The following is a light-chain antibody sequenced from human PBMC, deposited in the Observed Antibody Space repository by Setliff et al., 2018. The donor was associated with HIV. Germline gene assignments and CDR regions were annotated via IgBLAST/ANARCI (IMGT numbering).Light chain of an antibody. CDR1: SSDIGTYNL. V-gene: IGLV2-23*02. Sequence: QSALAQPASVSGSPGQSITISCTGTSSDIGTYNLVSWYQQYPGKAPKVMIYEVSKRPSGVSNRFSGSKSGNTASLTISGLQAEDEADYYCCSYSGRTSFVFGTGTK. CDR2: EVS. CDR3: CSYSGRTSFV. J-gene: IGLJ1*01.